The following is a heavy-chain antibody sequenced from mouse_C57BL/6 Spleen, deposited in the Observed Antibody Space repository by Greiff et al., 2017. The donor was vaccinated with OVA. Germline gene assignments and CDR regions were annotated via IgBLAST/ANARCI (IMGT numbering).Heavy chain of an antibody. CDR2: IYPRDGST. Sequence: LQESGAELARPGASVKLSCKASGYTFTSYGINWVKQRPGQGLEWIGWIYPRDGSTKYNEKFKGKATLTVDTSSSTAYMELHSLTSEDSAVYFCARGRDYYGSSVYYFDYWGQGTTLTVSS. CDR1: GYTFTSYG. V-gene: IGHV1-85*01. D-gene: IGHD1-1*01. J-gene: IGHJ2*01. CDR3: ARGRDYYGSSVYYFDY.